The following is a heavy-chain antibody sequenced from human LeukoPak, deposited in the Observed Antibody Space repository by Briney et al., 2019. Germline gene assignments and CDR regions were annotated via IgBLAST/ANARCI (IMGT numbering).Heavy chain of an antibody. CDR3: ARGAVVVVPAAKWFDP. V-gene: IGHV1-69*13. Sequence: ASVKVSCKASGGTFSSYAISWVRQAPGQGLEWMGGIIPIFGTANYAQKFQGRVTITADESTSTAYMELSSLRSEDTAVYYCARGAVVVVPAAKWFDPWGQGTLITVSS. D-gene: IGHD2-2*01. CDR1: GGTFSSYA. J-gene: IGHJ5*02. CDR2: IIPIFGTA.